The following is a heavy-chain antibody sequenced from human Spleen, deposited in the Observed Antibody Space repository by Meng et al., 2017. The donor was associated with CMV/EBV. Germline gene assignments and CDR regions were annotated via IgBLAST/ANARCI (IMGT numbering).Heavy chain of an antibody. V-gene: IGHV3-30*02. D-gene: IGHD2-15*01. CDR2: IRYDGSKK. Sequence: FSIYGMHWVRQAPGKGMEWVAFIRYDGSKKYYADPVKGRFTISRDSSTNTLYLQMNSLRAEDTAVYYCAKVRYCNGDSCPFAEYFQHWGQGTLVTVSS. CDR3: AKVRYCNGDSCPFAEYFQH. CDR1: FSIYG. J-gene: IGHJ1*01.